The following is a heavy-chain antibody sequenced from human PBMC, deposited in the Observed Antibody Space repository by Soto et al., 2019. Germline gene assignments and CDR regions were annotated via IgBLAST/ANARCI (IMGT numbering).Heavy chain of an antibody. CDR1: GGSISSGGYS. Sequence: PLSRTFAVSGGSISSGGYSWSWIRQPPGKRLEWIGYVYHSGSTYYNPSLKSRVTISVDRSKNQFSLKLSSVTAADTAVYYCASRRATRLEDYGMDVWGQGTTVTVSS. J-gene: IGHJ6*02. V-gene: IGHV4-30-2*01. D-gene: IGHD1-1*01. CDR3: ASRRATRLEDYGMDV. CDR2: VYHSGST.